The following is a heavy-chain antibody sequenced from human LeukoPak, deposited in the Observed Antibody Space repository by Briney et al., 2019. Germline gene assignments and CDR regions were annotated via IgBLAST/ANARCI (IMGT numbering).Heavy chain of an antibody. Sequence: GGSLRLSCAASGFTFSSYSMNWVRQAPGKGLEWVSSISSSSSNIYYADSVKGRFTISRDNAKNSLYLQMNSLRAEDTAVYYCAKEYGGTGYYYYYYMDVWGKGTTVTISS. CDR3: AKEYGGTGYYYYYYMDV. CDR1: GFTFSSYS. J-gene: IGHJ6*03. CDR2: ISSSSSNI. V-gene: IGHV3-21*04. D-gene: IGHD4-23*01.